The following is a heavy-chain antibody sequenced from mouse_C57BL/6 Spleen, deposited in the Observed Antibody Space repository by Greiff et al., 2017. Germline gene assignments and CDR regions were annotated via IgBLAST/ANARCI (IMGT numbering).Heavy chain of an antibody. CDR2: IDPSDSYT. CDR3: ARSVATDYAMDY. V-gene: IGHV1-69*01. Sequence: QVQLQQPGAELVMPGASVKLSCKASGYTFTSYWMHWVKQRPGQGLEWIGEIDPSDSYTNYNQKFKGKSTLTVDKSSSTAYMQLSSLTSEVSAVYNCARSVATDYAMDYWGQGTAVTVSS. J-gene: IGHJ4*01. D-gene: IGHD1-1*01. CDR1: GYTFTSYW.